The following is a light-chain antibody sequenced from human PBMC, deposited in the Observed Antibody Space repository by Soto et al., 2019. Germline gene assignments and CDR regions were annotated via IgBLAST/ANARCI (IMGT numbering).Light chain of an antibody. CDR2: EVS. CDR1: SSDVGAYNY. J-gene: IGLJ1*01. Sequence: QSALTQPASVSGPPGQSISIPCTGTSSDVGAYNYVSWYQQHPGKAPKLMIYEVSNRPSGVSNRFSGSKSGNTASLTISGLQAEDEADYYCSSYISSSTFVFGTGTKATVL. V-gene: IGLV2-14*01. CDR3: SSYISSSTFV.